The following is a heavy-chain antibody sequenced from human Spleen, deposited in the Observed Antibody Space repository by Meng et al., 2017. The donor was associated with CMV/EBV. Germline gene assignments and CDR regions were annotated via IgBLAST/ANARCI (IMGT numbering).Heavy chain of an antibody. CDR3: GTEGVGNCRRPGCLGALDV. D-gene: IGHD2-15*01. Sequence: GGSLRLSCAASGFTFSSYAMSWVRQAPGKGLEWVSSISGSGGTTYYADSVKGRFTISRDNAKNALYLQRNRLRGEDTAVYYCGTEGVGNCRRPGCLGALDVWGQGTMVTVSS. J-gene: IGHJ3*01. CDR2: ISGSGGTT. V-gene: IGHV3-23*01. CDR1: GFTFSSYA.